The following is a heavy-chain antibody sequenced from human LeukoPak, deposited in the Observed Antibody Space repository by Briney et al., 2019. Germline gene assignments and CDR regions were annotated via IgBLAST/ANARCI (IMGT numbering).Heavy chain of an antibody. V-gene: IGHV4-4*07. Sequence: SETLSLTCTVSGGSISSYYWSWIRQPAGKRLEWIGRIYASGSTNYNPALKSRVTMSVDTSNNLFSLKLSSVTAADTAVYYCARNLRGKRMGPPVYYFDYWGQGTLVTVSS. CDR2: IYASGST. CDR3: ARNLRGKRMGPPVYYFDY. CDR1: GGSISSYY. J-gene: IGHJ4*02. D-gene: IGHD3-16*01.